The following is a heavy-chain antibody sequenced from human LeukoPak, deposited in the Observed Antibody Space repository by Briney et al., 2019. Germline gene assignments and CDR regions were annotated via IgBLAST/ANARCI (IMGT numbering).Heavy chain of an antibody. V-gene: IGHV1-8*02. CDR1: GYTFTSYG. Sequence: ASVKVSCKASGYTFTSYGISWVRQAPGQGLEWMGWINPNSGYTGYAQKFQGRVTMTANPSISTVYLELSSLRSEDTAVYYCAKAPNYYGSGSPYQMDVWGKGTMVTVSS. J-gene: IGHJ6*04. CDR2: INPNSGYT. CDR3: AKAPNYYGSGSPYQMDV. D-gene: IGHD3-10*01.